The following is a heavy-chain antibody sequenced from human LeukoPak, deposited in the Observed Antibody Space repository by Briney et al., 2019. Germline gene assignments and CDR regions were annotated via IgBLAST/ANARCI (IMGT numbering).Heavy chain of an antibody. CDR2: VYPGDSYT. V-gene: IGHV5-51*01. Sequence: GESLKISCKGSGYTFTSYWIGWVRQMPGRGLEWMGIVYPGDSYTTYSPSFQGQVTISADKSISTAYLQWSSLKASDTAIYYCARQDCSSANCQYYIDYWGQGTLVTVSS. D-gene: IGHD2-2*01. J-gene: IGHJ4*02. CDR1: GYTFTSYW. CDR3: ARQDCSSANCQYYIDY.